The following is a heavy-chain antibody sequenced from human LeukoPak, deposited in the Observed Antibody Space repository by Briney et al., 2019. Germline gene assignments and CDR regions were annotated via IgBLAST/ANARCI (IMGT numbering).Heavy chain of an antibody. D-gene: IGHD5-12*01. CDR2: IYWDDDK. V-gene: IGHV2-5*08. Sequence: SWVRQAPGKGLEWLALIYWDDDKRYSPSLKSRLTITKDTSKNQVVLTMTNMDPVDTATYYCAHSPSAYSGYGPFDYWGQGTLVTVSS. CDR3: AHSPSAYSGYGPFDY. J-gene: IGHJ4*02.